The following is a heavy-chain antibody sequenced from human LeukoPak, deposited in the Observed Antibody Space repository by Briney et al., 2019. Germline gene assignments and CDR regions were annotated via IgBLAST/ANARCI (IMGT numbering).Heavy chain of an antibody. CDR3: ARDSTYCSGGSCFGY. V-gene: IGHV1-18*01. J-gene: IGHJ4*02. CDR1: GYTFTSYG. CDR2: ISAYNGNT. D-gene: IGHD2-15*01. Sequence: ASVKVSCKASGYTFTSYGISWVRQAPGQGLEWMGWISAYNGNTNYAQKLQGRVTMTTDTSTSTAYMELSSLRSEDTAVYYCARDSTYCSGGSCFGYWGQGTLVTVSS.